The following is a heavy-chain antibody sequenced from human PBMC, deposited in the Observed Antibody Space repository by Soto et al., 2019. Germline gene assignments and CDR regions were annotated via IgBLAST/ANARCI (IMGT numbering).Heavy chain of an antibody. J-gene: IGHJ5*02. D-gene: IGHD1-26*01. V-gene: IGHV1-46*01. CDR2: INPHGGIT. Sequence: QLVQSGGEVKQPGASVKVSCKAPRDTFTSYYINLVRQAPGQGLEWMGVINPHGGITAYAQKFKGRVTLTRDTSARTVYMEVSRLASEDTAMYYCARSSGGNFGIIIEGTNCFAPWGQVTLVTVSS. CDR3: ARSSGGNFGIIIEGTNCFAP. CDR1: RDTFTSYY.